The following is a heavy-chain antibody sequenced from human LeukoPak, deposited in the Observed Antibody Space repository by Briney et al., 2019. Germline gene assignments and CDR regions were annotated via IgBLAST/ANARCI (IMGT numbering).Heavy chain of an antibody. D-gene: IGHD5-12*01. CDR3: ARYSGYDYVEDY. CDR2: ISAYNGNT. J-gene: IGHJ4*02. V-gene: IGHV1-18*01. CDR1: GYTFISYG. Sequence: ASVKVSCKASGYTFISYGISWVRQAPGQGLEWMGWISAYNGNTNYAQKFQGRVTMTTDTSTSTAYMELRSLRSDDTAVYYCARYSGYDYVEDYWGQGTLVTVSS.